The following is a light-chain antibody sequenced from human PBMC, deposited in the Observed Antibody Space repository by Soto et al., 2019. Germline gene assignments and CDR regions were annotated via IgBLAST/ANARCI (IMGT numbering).Light chain of an antibody. V-gene: IGLV1-47*01. CDR2: RNN. CDR3: QSYDSRLSNYV. Sequence: QSVLTQPPSVSGTPGQRVTISCSGSSSNIGSSYVYWYQQLPGTAPKLLIYRNNQWPSGVPDRFSGSKAGTSASLVISGLRSEDEADYYCQSYDSRLSNYVFGGGTKLTVL. CDR1: SSNIGSSY. J-gene: IGLJ1*01.